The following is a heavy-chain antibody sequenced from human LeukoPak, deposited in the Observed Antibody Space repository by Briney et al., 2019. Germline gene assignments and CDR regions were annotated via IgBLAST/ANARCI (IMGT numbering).Heavy chain of an antibody. Sequence: VGSLRLSCAASGFTFSSYAMSWVRQAPGKGLEWVSAISGSGGSTYYADSAKGRFTISRDNSKNTLYLQMNSLRAEDTAVYYCAKDRRVRQQLGFDYWGQGTLVTVSS. CDR1: GFTFSSYA. V-gene: IGHV3-23*01. J-gene: IGHJ4*02. CDR3: AKDRRVRQQLGFDY. CDR2: ISGSGGST. D-gene: IGHD6-13*01.